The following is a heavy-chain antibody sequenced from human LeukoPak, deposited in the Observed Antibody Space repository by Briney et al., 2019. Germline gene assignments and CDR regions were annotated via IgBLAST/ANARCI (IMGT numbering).Heavy chain of an antibody. J-gene: IGHJ3*02. Sequence: SETLSLTCTVSGGSISSGSYYWSWIRQPAGKGLEWIGRTYTSGSTNYNPSLKSRVTISVDTSKNQFSLKLSSVTAADTAVYYCARLSVENSTVVTPVSDAFDIWGQGTMVTVSS. D-gene: IGHD4-23*01. CDR2: TYTSGST. CDR1: GGSISSGSYY. V-gene: IGHV4-61*02. CDR3: ARLSVENSTVVTPVSDAFDI.